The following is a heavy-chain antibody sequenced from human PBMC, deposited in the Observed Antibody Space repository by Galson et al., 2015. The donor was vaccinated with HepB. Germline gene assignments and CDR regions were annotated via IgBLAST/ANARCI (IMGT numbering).Heavy chain of an antibody. CDR1: GYSFTTYW. CDR3: ARHPPYYDISTGYYQVNSPDDY. V-gene: IGHV5-51*01. CDR2: IYPGDSET. J-gene: IGHJ4*02. D-gene: IGHD3-9*01. Sequence: QSGAEVKKPGESLKISCKGSGYSFTTYWIGWVRQMPGKGLEWMGIIYPGDSETRYSPSFQGQVTISADKSITTAYLQWSSLKASDTAMYYCARHPPYYDISTGYYQVNSPDDYWGQRTLVTVSS.